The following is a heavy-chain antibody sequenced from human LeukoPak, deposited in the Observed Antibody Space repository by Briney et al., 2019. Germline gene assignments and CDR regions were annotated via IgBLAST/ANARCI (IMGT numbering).Heavy chain of an antibody. CDR1: GGSISGNY. D-gene: IGHD6-13*01. CDR2: IYTSGTT. J-gene: IGHJ4*02. CDR3: ARERNLAAPGYLFDS. Sequence: SETLSLTCTVSGGSISGNYWTWIRQPAGKGLEWIGRIYTSGTTNYNPSLKSRVSLSVDTSKNQFSLNLSSLTAADTAVDFCARERNLAAPGYLFDSWGQGTLVIVSS. V-gene: IGHV4-4*07.